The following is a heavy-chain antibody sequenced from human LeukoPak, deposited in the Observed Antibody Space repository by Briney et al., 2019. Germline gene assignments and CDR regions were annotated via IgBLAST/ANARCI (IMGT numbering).Heavy chain of an antibody. CDR2: INPNGGNT. CDR3: ARTSYLRSAFDI. J-gene: IGHJ3*02. Sequence: GASVKVSCKASGYTFTSYYMHWVRQAPGQGLEWMGLINPNGGNTNYTQKFQGRVTMTRDTSTSTVYMELSSLRSEDTAVYYCARTSYLRSAFDIWGQGTMVTVSS. CDR1: GYTFTSYY. V-gene: IGHV1-46*03.